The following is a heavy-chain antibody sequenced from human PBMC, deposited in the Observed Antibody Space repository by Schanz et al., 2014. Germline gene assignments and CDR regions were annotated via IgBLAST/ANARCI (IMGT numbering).Heavy chain of an antibody. V-gene: IGHV3-23*04. D-gene: IGHD2-2*03. J-gene: IGHJ4*02. Sequence: VQLVESGGGVVQPGRSLRLSCAASGFSLDIFAVSWVRQAPGKGLEWVSSISGDHRNTFYADSVKGRFTISRDNSKNTLYLQMNSLRAEDTAVYYCARAGYCTSVSCSLFVSDYWGQGTLVTVSS. CDR3: ARAGYCTSVSCSLFVSDY. CDR2: ISGDHRNT. CDR1: GFSLDIFA.